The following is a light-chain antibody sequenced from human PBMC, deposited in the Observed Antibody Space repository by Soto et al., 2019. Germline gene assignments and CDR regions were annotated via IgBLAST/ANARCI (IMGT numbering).Light chain of an antibody. J-gene: IGKJ1*01. CDR3: HQRQSWPRT. CDR1: QALNTR. V-gene: IGKV3-11*01. Sequence: EIVLTQSPATLSAFPGDRVTLSCRASQALNTRLALYQHKPGQAPRLLIYLTSNRAAGVPARFSAWGSETDFTLTISDVEPEDFAVYYCHQRQSWPRTFGQGTKVDIK. CDR2: LTS.